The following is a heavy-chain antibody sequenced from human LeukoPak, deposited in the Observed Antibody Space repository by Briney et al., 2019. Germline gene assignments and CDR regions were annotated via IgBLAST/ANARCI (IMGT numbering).Heavy chain of an antibody. CDR1: GGSISSYY. Sequence: SETLSLTCTVSGGSISSYYWSWIRQPPGKGLEWIGYIYYSRSTNYNPSLKSRVTISVDTSKNQFSLKLSSVTAADTAVYYCARDRVGDFWSGFDYYYGMDVWGQGTTVTVSS. D-gene: IGHD3-3*01. CDR2: IYYSRST. CDR3: ARDRVGDFWSGFDYYYGMDV. J-gene: IGHJ6*02. V-gene: IGHV4-59*01.